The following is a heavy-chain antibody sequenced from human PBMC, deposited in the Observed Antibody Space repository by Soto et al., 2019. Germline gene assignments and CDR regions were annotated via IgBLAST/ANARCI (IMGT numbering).Heavy chain of an antibody. Sequence: PSETLSLTCTVSNGSISSAIYYWGWIRQPPGKGQEWIGSIYHSGSTYYNPSLQGRVTISVDTSKNQFSLKLSSVTAADTAVYFCAGRSSLASVQVYFGEISNYNWFDPWGQGTLVTVSS. J-gene: IGHJ5*02. V-gene: IGHV4-39*01. CDR2: IYHSGST. D-gene: IGHD3-10*01. CDR3: AGRSSLASVQVYFGEISNYNWFDP. CDR1: NGSISSAIYY.